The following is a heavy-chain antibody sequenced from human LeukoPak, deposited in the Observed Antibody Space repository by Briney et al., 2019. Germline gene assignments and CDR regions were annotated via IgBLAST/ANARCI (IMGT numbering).Heavy chain of an antibody. CDR2: ISYDGSNK. V-gene: IGHV3-30-3*01. D-gene: IGHD3-10*01. CDR3: ARDGTMVRGVLAY. Sequence: GGSLRLSCAASGFTFSSYAMHWVRQAPGKGLEWVAVISYDGSNKYYADSVKGRFTISRDNSKNTLYLQTNSLRAEDTAVYYCARDGTMVRGVLAYWGQGTLVTVSS. J-gene: IGHJ4*01. CDR1: GFTFSSYA.